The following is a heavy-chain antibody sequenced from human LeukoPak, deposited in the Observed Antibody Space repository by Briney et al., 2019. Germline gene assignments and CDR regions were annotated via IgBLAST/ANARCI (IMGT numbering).Heavy chain of an antibody. Sequence: PSETLSLTCAVYGGSFSGYYWSWIRQPPGKGLEWIGEINHSGSTNYNPSLKSRVTISVDTSKNQFSLKLSSVTAADTAVYYCVRGSHDYGGNTTLYYFDYWGQGTLVTVSS. V-gene: IGHV4-34*01. CDR2: INHSGST. D-gene: IGHD4-23*01. CDR1: GGSFSGYY. CDR3: VRGSHDYGGNTTLYYFDY. J-gene: IGHJ4*02.